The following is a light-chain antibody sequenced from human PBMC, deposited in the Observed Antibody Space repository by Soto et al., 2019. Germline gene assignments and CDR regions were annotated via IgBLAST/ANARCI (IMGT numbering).Light chain of an antibody. Sequence: VLTQPPSLSGAPGQRVTISCTGSGSNIGAPYDVHWYQHLPGTAPKLLIYGSTNRPSGVPGRFSGSKSGTSASLAITGLQAEDEADYYCQSYHSSLSGYVFGAGTKVTVL. V-gene: IGLV1-40*01. J-gene: IGLJ1*01. CDR3: QSYHSSLSGYV. CDR2: GST. CDR1: GSNIGAPYD.